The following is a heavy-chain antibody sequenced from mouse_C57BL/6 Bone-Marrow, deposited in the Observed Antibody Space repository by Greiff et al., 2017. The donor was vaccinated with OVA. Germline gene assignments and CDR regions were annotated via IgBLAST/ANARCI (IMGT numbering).Heavy chain of an antibody. V-gene: IGHV2-5*01. CDR3: AKNLDYYGSGVDY. D-gene: IGHD1-1*01. CDR2: IWRGGST. Sequence: QVQLQQSGPGLVQPSQSLSITCTVSGFSLTSYGVHWVRQSPGKGLEWLGVIWRGGSTDYNAAFMSRLSITKDNSKSQVFFKMNSLQADDTAIYYCAKNLDYYGSGVDYWGQGTTLTVSS. J-gene: IGHJ2*01. CDR1: GFSLTSYG.